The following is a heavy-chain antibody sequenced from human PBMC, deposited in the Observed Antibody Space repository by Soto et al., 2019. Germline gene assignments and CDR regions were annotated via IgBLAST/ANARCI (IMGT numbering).Heavy chain of an antibody. D-gene: IGHD1-7*01. CDR1: GGSISSGDYY. Sequence: QVQLQESGPGLVKPSQTLSLTCTVSGGSISSGDYYWSWIRQPPGKGLEWIGYIYYSGSTYYNPSLQTRFTIAVDTSKNQFSLKLSSVTAADTAVYYCARLWVELRVYYYGMDVWGQGTTVTVSS. CDR2: IYYSGST. V-gene: IGHV4-30-4*01. J-gene: IGHJ6*02. CDR3: ARLWVELRVYYYGMDV.